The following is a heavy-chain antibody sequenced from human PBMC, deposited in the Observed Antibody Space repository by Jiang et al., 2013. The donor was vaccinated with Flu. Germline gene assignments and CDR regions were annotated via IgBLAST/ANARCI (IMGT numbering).Heavy chain of an antibody. CDR3: TTGGIENWFDP. V-gene: IGHV3-15*01. Sequence: AASGFTFSNAWMSWVRQAPGKGRGVGWRIKSKTDGGTTDYAAPVKGRFTISRDDSKNTLYLQMNSLKTEDTAVYYCTTGGIENWFDPWGQGTLVTVSS. CDR2: IKSKTDGGTT. J-gene: IGHJ5*02. D-gene: IGHD2-15*01. CDR1: GFTFSNAW.